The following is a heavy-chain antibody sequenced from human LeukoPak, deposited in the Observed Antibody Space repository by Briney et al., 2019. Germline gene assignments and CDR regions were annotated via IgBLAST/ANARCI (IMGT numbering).Heavy chain of an antibody. CDR3: ARDHITPYYYDSSGSYFDC. Sequence: ASVKVSRKASGGAFSSYAFSWVRQAPGQGLEWMGGIIPLFGTANYAQKFQGRVTITTVESTSTAYMELSSLRSEDTAVYYCARDHITPYYYDSSGSYFDCWGQGTLVTVSS. D-gene: IGHD3-22*01. CDR2: IIPLFGTA. J-gene: IGHJ4*02. V-gene: IGHV1-69*05. CDR1: GGAFSSYA.